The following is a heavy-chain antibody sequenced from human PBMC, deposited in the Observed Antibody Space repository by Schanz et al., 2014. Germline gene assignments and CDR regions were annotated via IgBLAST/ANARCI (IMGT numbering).Heavy chain of an antibody. Sequence: QVQLVQSGAEVKKPGSSVKVSCKASGGTFSSYAFSWVRQAPGQGLEWMGKIIPILGMENYAQKFQGRVTITAAISTSTAYMDLSSLRSDDPAVYYCARDIQYHYDTSGPVGAFDIWGQGTVVTVSS. CDR3: ARDIQYHYDTSGPVGAFDI. CDR2: IIPILGME. D-gene: IGHD3-22*01. J-gene: IGHJ3*02. V-gene: IGHV1-69*04. CDR1: GGTFSSYA.